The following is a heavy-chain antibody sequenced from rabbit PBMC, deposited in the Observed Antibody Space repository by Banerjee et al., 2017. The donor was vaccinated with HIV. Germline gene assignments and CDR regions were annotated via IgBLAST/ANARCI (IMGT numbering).Heavy chain of an antibody. CDR1: GFSFSNGYV. D-gene: IGHD4-1*01. CDR2: IYAGSSGST. CDR3: ARDLAGVIGWNFNL. V-gene: IGHV1S45*01. Sequence: QEQLEESGGGLVPPEGSLTLTCTASGFSFSNGYVMCWVRQAPGKGLEWIACIYAGSSGSTYYATWAKGRFTISKTSSTTVTLQMTSLTAADTATYFCARDLAGVIGWNFNLWGPGTLVTV. J-gene: IGHJ4*01.